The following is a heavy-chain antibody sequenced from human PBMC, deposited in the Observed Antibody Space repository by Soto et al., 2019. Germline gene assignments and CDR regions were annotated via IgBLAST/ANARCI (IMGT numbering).Heavy chain of an antibody. V-gene: IGHV3-74*03. Sequence: EVQLVESGGGPVQAGGSLRLSCAASGLTLSNYWMQWVRQGPGKGLVWVAHINSDGITTKYAESVKGRFTISRDDAKNMLYLQMNSLRHDDTDVYYSAKVKGGSGARGDPLDLWGQGILVTVAS. J-gene: IGHJ5*02. CDR3: AKVKGGSGARGDPLDL. D-gene: IGHD2-15*01. CDR1: GLTLSNYW. CDR2: INSDGITT.